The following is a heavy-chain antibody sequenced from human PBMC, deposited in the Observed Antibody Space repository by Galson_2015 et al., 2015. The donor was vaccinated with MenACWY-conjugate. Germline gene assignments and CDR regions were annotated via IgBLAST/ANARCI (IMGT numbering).Heavy chain of an antibody. J-gene: IGHJ4*02. V-gene: IGHV1-69*13. D-gene: IGHD6-19*01. Sequence: SVKVSCKASGGTLSGYPVSWVRQAPGQGLEWMGGIIPMFGTANYAQKSQGRVSITADASTSTAYMELSSLRSEDAAVYYCASDRDDGAQWLVSTFDYWGQATLVTVSS. CDR1: GGTLSGYP. CDR2: IIPMFGTA. CDR3: ASDRDDGAQWLVSTFDY.